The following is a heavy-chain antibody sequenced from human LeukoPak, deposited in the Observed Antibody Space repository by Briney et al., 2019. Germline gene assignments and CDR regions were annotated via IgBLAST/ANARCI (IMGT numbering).Heavy chain of an antibody. CDR1: GGSFSGYY. Sequence: SETLSLTCAVYGGSFSGYYWSWIRQPPGKGLEWIGEINHSGSTNYNPSLKSRVTISVDTSKKQFSLKLSSVTAADTAVYYCALGYCINGVCYGLDYWGQGTLVTVSS. CDR3: ALGYCINGVCYGLDY. V-gene: IGHV4-34*01. CDR2: INHSGST. J-gene: IGHJ4*02. D-gene: IGHD2-8*01.